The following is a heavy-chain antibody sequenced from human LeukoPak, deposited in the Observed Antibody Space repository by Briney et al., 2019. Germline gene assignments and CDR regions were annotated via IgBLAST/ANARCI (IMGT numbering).Heavy chain of an antibody. D-gene: IGHD3-22*01. J-gene: IGHJ3*02. CDR2: INHSGST. Sequence: SETLSLTCAVYGGSFSGYYWSWIRQPPGKGLEWIGEINHSGSTNYNPSLKSRVTISVDTSKNQFSLKLSSVTAADTAVYYCARDLSSGYYYDGAFDIWGQGTMVTVSS. V-gene: IGHV4-34*01. CDR3: ARDLSSGYYYDGAFDI. CDR1: GGSFSGYY.